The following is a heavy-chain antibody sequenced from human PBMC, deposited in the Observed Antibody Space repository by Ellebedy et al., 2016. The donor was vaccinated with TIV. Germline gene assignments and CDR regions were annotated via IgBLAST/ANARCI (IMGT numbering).Heavy chain of an antibody. Sequence: GGSLRLSXAASGFTFSSYAMSWVRQAPGKGLEWVSAISGSGGSTYYADSVKGRFTISRDNAKNTLYLQMNSLRAEDMAMYFCARGYYYGMDVWGQGTSVTVSS. CDR1: GFTFSSYA. CDR2: ISGSGGST. CDR3: ARGYYYGMDV. V-gene: IGHV3-23*01. J-gene: IGHJ6*02.